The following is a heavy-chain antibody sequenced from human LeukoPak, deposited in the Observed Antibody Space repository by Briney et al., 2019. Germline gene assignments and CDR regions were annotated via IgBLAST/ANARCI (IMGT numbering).Heavy chain of an antibody. CDR2: IYYSGNT. CDR3: ARDSFPTKWFDP. V-gene: IGHV4-39*07. CDR1: GGSIGSSSYY. J-gene: IGHJ5*02. D-gene: IGHD1/OR15-1a*01. Sequence: PSETLSLTCTVSGGSIGSSSYYWGWIRQPPGKGLEWIGTIYYSGNTYYNPSLKSRVTISVDTSENRFSLKLSSVTAADTAVYYCARDSFPTKWFDPWGQGTLVTVSS.